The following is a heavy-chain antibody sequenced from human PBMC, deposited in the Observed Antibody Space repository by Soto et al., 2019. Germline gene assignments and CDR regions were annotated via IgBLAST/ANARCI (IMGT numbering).Heavy chain of an antibody. J-gene: IGHJ4*02. CDR1: GFTFSSYA. CDR3: ARAQMVRGVIVYFDY. Sequence: QVQLVESGGGVVQPGRSLRLSCAASGFTFSSYAMHWVRQAPGKGLEWVAVISYDGSNKYYADSVKGRFTISRDNSKNTLYLRMNSLRAEDTAVYYCARAQMVRGVIVYFDYWGQGTLVTVSS. D-gene: IGHD3-10*01. V-gene: IGHV3-30-3*01. CDR2: ISYDGSNK.